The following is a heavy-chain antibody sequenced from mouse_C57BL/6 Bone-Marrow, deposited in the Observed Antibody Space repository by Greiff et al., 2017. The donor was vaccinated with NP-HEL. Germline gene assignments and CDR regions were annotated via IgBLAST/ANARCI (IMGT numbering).Heavy chain of an antibody. CDR2: ISSGGSYT. CDR1: GFTFSSYG. CDR3: ARIGVGDY. Sequence: EVKLMESGGDLVKPGGSLKLSCAASGFTFSSYGMSWVRQTPDKRLEWVATISSGGSYTSYPDSVKGRFTISRDNAKNTLYLQMSSLKSEDTAMYYCARIGVGDYWGQGTTLTVSS. V-gene: IGHV5-6*01. J-gene: IGHJ2*01. D-gene: IGHD3-1*01.